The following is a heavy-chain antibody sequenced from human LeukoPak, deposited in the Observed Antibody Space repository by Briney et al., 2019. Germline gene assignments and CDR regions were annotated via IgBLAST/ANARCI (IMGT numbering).Heavy chain of an antibody. CDR2: INHSGST. D-gene: IGHD7-27*01. CDR1: GGSFSGHY. Sequence: PSETLSLTCAVYGGSFSGHYWSWIRQPPGKGLEWIGEINHSGSTNYNPSLKSRVTISVDTSKNQFSLKLSSVTAADTAVYYCARGLTGDGPFDYWGQGTLVTVSS. V-gene: IGHV4-34*01. J-gene: IGHJ4*02. CDR3: ARGLTGDGPFDY.